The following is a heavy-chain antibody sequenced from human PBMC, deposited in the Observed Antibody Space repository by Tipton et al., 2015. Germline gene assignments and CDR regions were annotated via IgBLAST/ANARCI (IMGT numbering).Heavy chain of an antibody. J-gene: IGHJ4*02. D-gene: IGHD6-19*01. CDR3: VRDLGYSSDWYSV. V-gene: IGHV6-1*01. CDR1: GDSVSSNSAA. Sequence: QLVQSGAEVKPSQTLSLTCAISGDSVSSNSAAWNWIRQSPSRGLEWLGRTYYRSKWYNGYAVSVKSRIIIKADTSKNQFSLQLNSVTPDDTAVYYCVRDLGYSSDWYSVWGQGTLVTVSS. CDR2: TYYRSKWYN.